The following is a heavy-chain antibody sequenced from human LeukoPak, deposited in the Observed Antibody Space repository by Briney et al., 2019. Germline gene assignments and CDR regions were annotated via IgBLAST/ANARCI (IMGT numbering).Heavy chain of an antibody. Sequence: GGSLTLSCEVSGFTFTRYSMNWVRQPPGRRLEWVSHISITGANIYYADSVKGRFTISRDNAKNSLYLQMNSLRDEDTAVYSCAREGLPGGFDIWGQGTMVTVSS. CDR2: ISITGANI. CDR1: GFTFTRYS. CDR3: AREGLPGGFDI. V-gene: IGHV3-48*02. D-gene: IGHD2-8*02. J-gene: IGHJ3*02.